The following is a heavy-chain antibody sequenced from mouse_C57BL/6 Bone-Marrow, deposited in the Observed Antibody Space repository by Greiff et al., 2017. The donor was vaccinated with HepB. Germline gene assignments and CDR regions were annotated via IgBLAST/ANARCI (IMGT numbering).Heavy chain of an antibody. D-gene: IGHD2-4*01. CDR1: GYTFTDYY. V-gene: IGHV1-76*01. Sequence: QVQLQQSGAELVRPGASVKLSCKASGYTFTDYYINWVKQRPGQGLEWIARIYPGSGNTYYNEKFKGKATLTAEKSSSTAYMQLSSLTSEDSAVYFCAREGLPLMDYWGQGTSVTVSS. CDR3: AREGLPLMDY. J-gene: IGHJ4*01. CDR2: IYPGSGNT.